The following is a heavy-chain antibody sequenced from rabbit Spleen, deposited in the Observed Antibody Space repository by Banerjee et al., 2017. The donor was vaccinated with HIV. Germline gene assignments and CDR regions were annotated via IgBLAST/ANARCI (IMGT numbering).Heavy chain of an antibody. CDR2: IATDSSGST. D-gene: IGHD3-1*01. J-gene: IGHJ4*01. CDR1: GFSFSSNYY. Sequence: QSLEESGGGLVQPEGSLTLTCTASGFSFSSNYYMSWVRQAPGKGLEWIGYIATDSSGSTYYANWAKGRFTISKTSSTTVALQMTSLTVADSATYFCSRGGYLWGQGTLVTVS. V-gene: IGHV1S40*01. CDR3: SRGGYL.